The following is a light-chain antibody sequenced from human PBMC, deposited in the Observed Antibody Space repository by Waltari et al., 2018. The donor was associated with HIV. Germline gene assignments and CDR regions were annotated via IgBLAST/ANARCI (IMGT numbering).Light chain of an antibody. J-gene: IGLJ3*02. CDR1: TSDMGRSKY. Sequence: QSALTQTPSASGSPGQSVTISCTGTTSDMGRSKYFSCYQQHPGKAPKLMIYEVNNRPSGVPDRFSGSKSANTASLTVSGLQADDEADYYCNSYAGSNNWVFGGGTKLTVL. V-gene: IGLV2-8*01. CDR3: NSYAGSNNWV. CDR2: EVN.